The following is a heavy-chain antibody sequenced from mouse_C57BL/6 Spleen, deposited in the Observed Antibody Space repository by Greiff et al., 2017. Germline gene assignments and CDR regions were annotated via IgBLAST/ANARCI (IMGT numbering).Heavy chain of an antibody. V-gene: IGHV14-2*01. CDR3: ARRGARDYDAGDAMDY. CDR1: GFNIKDYY. Sequence: EVMLVESGAELVKPGASVKLSCTASGFNIKDYYMHWVKQRTEQGLEWIGRIDPEDGETKYAPKFQGKATITADTSSNTAYLQRSSLTSEDTAVDYCARRGARDYDAGDAMDYWGQGTSVTVSS. D-gene: IGHD2-4*01. CDR2: IDPEDGET. J-gene: IGHJ4*01.